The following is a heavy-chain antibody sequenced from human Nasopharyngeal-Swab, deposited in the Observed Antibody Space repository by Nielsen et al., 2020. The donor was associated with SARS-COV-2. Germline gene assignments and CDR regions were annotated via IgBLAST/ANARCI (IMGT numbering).Heavy chain of an antibody. CDR3: ARVGYSSSPGGWFDP. Sequence: GESLKISCAASGFTFSSYWMHWVRQAPGKGLVWVSRINSDGSSTSYADSVKGRFTIFRDKAKNTLYLQMNSLRAEDTAVYYCARVGYSSSPGGWFDPWGQGTLVTVSS. CDR2: INSDGSST. D-gene: IGHD6-6*01. V-gene: IGHV3-74*01. J-gene: IGHJ5*02. CDR1: GFTFSSYW.